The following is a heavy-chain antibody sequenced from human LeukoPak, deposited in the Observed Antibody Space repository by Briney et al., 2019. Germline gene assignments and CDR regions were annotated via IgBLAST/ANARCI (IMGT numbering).Heavy chain of an antibody. CDR2: INHSGST. Sequence: SETLSLTCAVYGGSFSGYYWSWIRQPPGKGLEWIGEINHSGSTNYNPSLKSRVTISVDTSKNQFSLKLSSVTAADTAVYYCARGEGSGYSYSYYFDYWGQGTLVTVSS. J-gene: IGHJ4*02. CDR3: ARGEGSGYSYSYYFDY. V-gene: IGHV4-34*01. D-gene: IGHD5-18*01. CDR1: GGSFSGYY.